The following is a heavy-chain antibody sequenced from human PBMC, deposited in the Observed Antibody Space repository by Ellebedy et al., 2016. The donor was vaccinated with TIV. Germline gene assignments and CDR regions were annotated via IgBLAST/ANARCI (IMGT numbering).Heavy chain of an antibody. D-gene: IGHD2-15*01. CDR2: IRSTGSDK. J-gene: IGHJ4*02. V-gene: IGHV3-21*06. Sequence: PGGSLRLSCVASGFTFSNYNMNWVRQSPGKGLERVSSIRSTGSDKYYAASVKGRFTISRDNAQDTLFLQMNSLRAEDTAVYFCSRGWSTPDSWGQGTLVIVSS. CDR1: GFTFSNYN. CDR3: SRGWSTPDS.